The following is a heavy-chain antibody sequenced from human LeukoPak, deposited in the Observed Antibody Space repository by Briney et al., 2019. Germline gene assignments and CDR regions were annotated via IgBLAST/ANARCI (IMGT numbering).Heavy chain of an antibody. CDR3: ARSRSTLRYFDWSIGY. J-gene: IGHJ4*02. CDR2: INPNSGGT. Sequence: ASVKVSCKASGYTFTGYYMHWVRQAPGQGLEWMGWINPNSGGTNYAQKFQGRVTMTRDTSISTAYMELSRLRSDDTAVYYCARSRSTLRYFDWSIGYWGQGTLVTVSS. D-gene: IGHD3-9*01. CDR1: GYTFTGYY. V-gene: IGHV1-2*02.